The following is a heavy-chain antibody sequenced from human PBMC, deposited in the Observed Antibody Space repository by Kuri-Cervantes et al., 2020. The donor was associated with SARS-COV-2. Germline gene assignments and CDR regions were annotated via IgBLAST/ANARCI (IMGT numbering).Heavy chain of an antibody. J-gene: IGHJ3*02. CDR2: IYTSGST. Sequence: SETLSLTCTVSGGSISSYYWSWIRQPAGKGLEWIGRIYTSGSTNYNPSLKSRVTMSVDTSKNQFSLKLNSVTAADTAVYYCARHTIFGAHDAFDIWGQGTMVTVSS. CDR3: ARHTIFGAHDAFDI. D-gene: IGHD3-3*01. V-gene: IGHV4-4*07. CDR1: GGSISSYY.